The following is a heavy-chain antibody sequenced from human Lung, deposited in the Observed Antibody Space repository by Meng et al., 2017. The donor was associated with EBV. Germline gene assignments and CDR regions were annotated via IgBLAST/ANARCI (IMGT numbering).Heavy chain of an antibody. CDR3: ARDFLRADYHSGSPSV. D-gene: IGHD3-10*01. CDR2: ISSNSRYI. Sequence: EVQLVESGGGLVKPGGSLRLLCTASGFIFSDYSMNWVRQAPGKGLEWVSSISSNSRYIYQPDSVKGRFTISRDNVQNSLYLQMHSLRAEDTAVYYCARDFLRADYHSGSPSVWGQGTLGTVSS. J-gene: IGHJ1*01. V-gene: IGHV3-21*01. CDR1: GFIFSDYS.